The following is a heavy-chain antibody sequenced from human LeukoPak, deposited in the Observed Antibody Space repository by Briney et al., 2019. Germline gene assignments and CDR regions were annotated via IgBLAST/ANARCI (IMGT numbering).Heavy chain of an antibody. V-gene: IGHV3-7*01. D-gene: IGHD6-19*01. CDR3: ARLSSGWREFDL. Sequence: GGSLRLSCAASGFTFSIYWMSWVRQAPGKGLEWVANIKQDGSEKYYVDSGKGRFTISRDNAKNSLYLQMNSLRAEDTAVYYCARLSSGWREFDLWGQGTLVTVSS. J-gene: IGHJ4*02. CDR2: IKQDGSEK. CDR1: GFTFSIYW.